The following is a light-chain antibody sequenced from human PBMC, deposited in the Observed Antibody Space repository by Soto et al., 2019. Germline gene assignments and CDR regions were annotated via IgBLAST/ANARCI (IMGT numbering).Light chain of an antibody. J-gene: IGKJ1*01. CDR2: GAF. CDR1: LSVSSY. CDR3: QQYNDWPLT. Sequence: VLTQSPATLSLSPGARATLSFWASLSVSSYLAWYQQKLGQAPSLLIYGAFTRATGIPARFSGTGSRTEFTLTISSLQSEEFALYYCQQYNDWPLTFGQGTKVDIK. V-gene: IGKV3-15*01.